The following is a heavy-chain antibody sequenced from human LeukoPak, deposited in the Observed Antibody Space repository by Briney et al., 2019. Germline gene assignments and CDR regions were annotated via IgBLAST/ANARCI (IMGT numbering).Heavy chain of an antibody. Sequence: GASVKVSCKVPEYTLTELHMYWVRQTPGKGLEWMGGFGPDDSETIYAQNFQGRVAMTEDTSTDTAYMELSSLKSDDTAVYYCAADRKIVGTTGAYVFWGQGTLVTVSS. CDR1: EYTLTELH. D-gene: IGHD1-26*01. J-gene: IGHJ4*02. V-gene: IGHV1-24*01. CDR3: AADRKIVGTTGAYVF. CDR2: FGPDDSET.